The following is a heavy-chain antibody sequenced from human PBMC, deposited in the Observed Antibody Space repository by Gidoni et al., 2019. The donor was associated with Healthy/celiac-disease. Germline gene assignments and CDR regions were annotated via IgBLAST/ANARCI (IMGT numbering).Heavy chain of an antibody. Sequence: EVQLVESGGGLVQPGGSLRLSCSASGFTFSSYAMHWVRQAPGKGLEYVSAISSNGGSKYYADSVKGRFTIARDNSKNTLYLQMSSLRAEDTAVYYCVKGSSSWLGGDGYWGQGTLVTVSS. CDR3: VKGSSSWLGGDGY. D-gene: IGHD6-13*01. CDR1: GFTFSSYA. J-gene: IGHJ4*02. CDR2: ISSNGGSK. V-gene: IGHV3-64D*06.